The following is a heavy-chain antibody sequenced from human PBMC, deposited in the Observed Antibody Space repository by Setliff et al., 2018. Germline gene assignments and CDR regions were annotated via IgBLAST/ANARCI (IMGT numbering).Heavy chain of an antibody. CDR3: AKDIVVVPAATFDFWSGSYYMDV. Sequence: PGGSLRLSCAASGFTFSSYSMNWVRQAPGKGLEWVSSISSSSSYIYYADSVKGRFTISRDNAKNSLYLQMNSLRAEDTAVYYCAKDIVVVPAATFDFWSGSYYMDVWGKGTTVTAP. V-gene: IGHV3-21*01. J-gene: IGHJ6*03. D-gene: IGHD2-2*01. CDR2: ISSSSSYI. CDR1: GFTFSSYS.